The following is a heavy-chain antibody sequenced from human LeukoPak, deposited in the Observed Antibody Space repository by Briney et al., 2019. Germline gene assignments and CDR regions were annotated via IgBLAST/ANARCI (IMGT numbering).Heavy chain of an antibody. J-gene: IGHJ1*01. CDR3: ARGYCSSTICFQYFHH. Sequence: SETLSLTCTVSGGSISTYYWTWIRQPPGKGLEWIGYIYYSGSPNYNPSLKSRVTISVDTSKNQFSLKLSSVTAADTAVYYCARGYCSSTICFQYFHHWGQGTLVTVSS. CDR2: IYYSGSP. V-gene: IGHV4-59*08. D-gene: IGHD2-2*01. CDR1: GGSISTYY.